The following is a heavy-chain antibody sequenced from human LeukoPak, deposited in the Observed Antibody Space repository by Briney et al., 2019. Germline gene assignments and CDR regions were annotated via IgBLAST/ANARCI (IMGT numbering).Heavy chain of an antibody. J-gene: IGHJ3*02. V-gene: IGHV4-61*08. D-gene: IGHD1-26*01. CDR1: GGSITTGGYY. CDR3: ARHGSGGMAFDI. CDR2: IYYSGGT. Sequence: PSQTLSLTCTVSGGSITTGGYYWSWIRQPPGKGLEWIGYIYYSGGTNYNPSLKSRVTISVDTSKNQFSLKLSSVTAADTAVYYCARHGSGGMAFDIWGQGTMVTVSS.